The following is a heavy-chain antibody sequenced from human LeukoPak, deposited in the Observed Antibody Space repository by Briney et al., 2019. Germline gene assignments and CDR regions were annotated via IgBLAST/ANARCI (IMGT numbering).Heavy chain of an antibody. CDR2: ISSSSSYT. CDR1: GFTFSEYY. J-gene: IGHJ4*02. V-gene: IGHV3-11*05. CDR3: ARGAYYGSGSYMDY. D-gene: IGHD3-10*01. Sequence: KPGGSLRLSCAASGFTFSEYYMSWIREAPGKGLEWVSYISSSSSYTNYADSVKGRFTISRDNAKNSLYLQMNSLRAEDTAVYYCARGAYYGSGSYMDYWGQGTLVTVSS.